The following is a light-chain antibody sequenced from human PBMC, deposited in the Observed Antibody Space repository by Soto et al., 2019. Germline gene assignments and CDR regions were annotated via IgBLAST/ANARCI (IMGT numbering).Light chain of an antibody. CDR1: SSNVGDNF. Sequence: QSVLTQPPSVSAAPGQRVTISCSGNSSNVGDNFVSWYQQPPEAAPKLLIYDNHKRPSGIPDRFSGSKSGTSATLGITGLQTGDEADYYCATWEGSRSVVVFGGGTKLTVL. CDR2: DNH. CDR3: ATWEGSRSVVV. J-gene: IGLJ3*02. V-gene: IGLV1-51*01.